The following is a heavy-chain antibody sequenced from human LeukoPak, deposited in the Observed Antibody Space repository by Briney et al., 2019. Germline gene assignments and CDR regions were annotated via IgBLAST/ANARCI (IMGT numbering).Heavy chain of an antibody. D-gene: IGHD1-1*01. V-gene: IGHV3-23*01. J-gene: IGHJ5*02. CDR1: GFTFSNYA. Sequence: PGGSLRLPCAASGFTFSNYAMSWVRQAPGKGLEWVSTISNSDGNTYYADSVKGRFTISRDNSKNTLYLQMNSLTAEDTAVYYCAKATGTLGAWGQGTLVTVSS. CDR3: AKATGTLGA. CDR2: ISNSDGNT.